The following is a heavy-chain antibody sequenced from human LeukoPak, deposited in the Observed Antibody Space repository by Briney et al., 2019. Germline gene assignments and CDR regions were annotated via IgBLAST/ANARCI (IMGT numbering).Heavy chain of an antibody. CDR1: GFTFSSYN. J-gene: IGHJ6*03. CDR2: ITSSSSYI. CDR3: AREYCSGGSCYIDGDDYYMDV. D-gene: IGHD2-15*01. Sequence: GGSLRLSCAASGFTFSSYNMNWVRQAPGKGLEWVSSITSSSSYIYYADSVKGRFTISRDNAKNSLYLQMNSLRAEDTAVYYCAREYCSGGSCYIDGDDYYMDVWGKGTTVTVSS. V-gene: IGHV3-21*01.